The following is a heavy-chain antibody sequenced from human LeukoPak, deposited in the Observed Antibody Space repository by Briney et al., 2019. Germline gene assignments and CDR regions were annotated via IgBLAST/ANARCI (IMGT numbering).Heavy chain of an antibody. J-gene: IGHJ1*01. V-gene: IGHV3-7*01. D-gene: IGHD3/OR15-3a*01. CDR1: GFTFSNYW. CDR3: SRDQGTGRPHDL. Sequence: GGSLRLSCAASGFTFSNYWMTWVRQAPGKGLEWVANLNQYGSDKYYDDSVKGRFTIYRDNARNSVYLQMNSLRDEDTGVYYCSRDQGTGRPHDLWGQGTLVTVSS. CDR2: LNQYGSDK.